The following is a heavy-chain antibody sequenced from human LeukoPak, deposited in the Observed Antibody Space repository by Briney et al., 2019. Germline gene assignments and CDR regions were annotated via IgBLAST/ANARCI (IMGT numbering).Heavy chain of an antibody. CDR3: ARDITGSFDY. CDR1: GGSISSYY. CDR2: IYYSGST. D-gene: IGHD1-14*01. J-gene: IGHJ4*02. Sequence: SETLSLTCTVSGGSISSYYWSWIRQPPGKGLEWIGYIYYSGSTNYNPSLKSRVTISVHTSKNQFSLKLSSVTAADTAVYYCARDITGSFDYWGQGNLVTVSS. V-gene: IGHV4-59*01.